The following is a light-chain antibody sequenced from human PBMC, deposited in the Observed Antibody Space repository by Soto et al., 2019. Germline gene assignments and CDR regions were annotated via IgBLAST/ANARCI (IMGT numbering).Light chain of an antibody. J-gene: IGLJ7*01. CDR3: CSYAGRDTLYV. CDR2: DVS. CDR1: STDVGGYNY. V-gene: IGLV2-11*01. Sequence: QSALTQPRSVSGSPGQSVTISCTGTSTDVGGYNYVSWYQQHPGKVPKLMLYDVSKRPSGVPDRFSGSKSGNTASLTISGLQAEDEADYYRCSYAGRDTLYVFGSGTQLTVL.